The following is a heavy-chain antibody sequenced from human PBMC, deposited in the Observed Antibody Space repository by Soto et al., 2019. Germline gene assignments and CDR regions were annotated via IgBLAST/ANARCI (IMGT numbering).Heavy chain of an antibody. Sequence: AGSLRLSCAASGFTFSSYAMSWVRQAPGKGLEWVSAISGSGGSTYYADSVKGRFTISRDNSKNTLYLQMNSLRAEDTAVYYCAKDRYYDSSGYYYFDYWGQGTLVKVSS. V-gene: IGHV3-23*01. J-gene: IGHJ4*02. CDR2: ISGSGGST. CDR1: GFTFSSYA. D-gene: IGHD3-22*01. CDR3: AKDRYYDSSGYYYFDY.